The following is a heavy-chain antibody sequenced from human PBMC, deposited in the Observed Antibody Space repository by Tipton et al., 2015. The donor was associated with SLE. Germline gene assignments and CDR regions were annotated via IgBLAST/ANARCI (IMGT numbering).Heavy chain of an antibody. CDR2: INHSGST. CDR1: GGSFSGYY. V-gene: IGHV4-34*01. CDR3: GRGSHYGSGSYDFGY. Sequence: TLSLTCAVYGGSFSGYYWSWIRQSPGKGLEWIGEINHSGSTNYNPSLKSRVIISVDTSKKQFSLKLSSVTAADTAVYYCGRGSHYGSGSYDFGYWGQGTLVTVSS. J-gene: IGHJ4*02. D-gene: IGHD3-10*01.